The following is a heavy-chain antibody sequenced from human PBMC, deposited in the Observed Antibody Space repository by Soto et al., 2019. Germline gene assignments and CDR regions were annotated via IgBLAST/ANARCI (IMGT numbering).Heavy chain of an antibody. Sequence: SVKVSCKASGGTFSSYGISWVRQAPGQGLEWMGGIIPIFGTANYAQKFQGRVTITADESTSTAYMELSSLRSEDTAVYYCARDRKYYYDSSGYPTTQGYGMDVWGQGTTVTVSS. CDR2: IIPIFGTA. CDR3: ARDRKYYYDSSGYPTTQGYGMDV. V-gene: IGHV1-69*13. D-gene: IGHD3-22*01. J-gene: IGHJ6*02. CDR1: GGTFSSYG.